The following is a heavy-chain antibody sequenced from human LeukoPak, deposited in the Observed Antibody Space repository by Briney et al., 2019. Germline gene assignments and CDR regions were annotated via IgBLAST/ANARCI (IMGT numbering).Heavy chain of an antibody. Sequence: GRSLRLSCAASGFTFSSYGMHWVRQAPGKGLEWVAVISYDGSNKYYADSDSVKGRFTISRDNSKDTLYLQMNSLRAEDTAVYYCAKETGVGLDVWGQGTTVTVSS. D-gene: IGHD3-3*01. CDR2: ISYDGSNK. V-gene: IGHV3-30*18. CDR1: GFTFSSYG. CDR3: AKETGVGLDV. J-gene: IGHJ6*02.